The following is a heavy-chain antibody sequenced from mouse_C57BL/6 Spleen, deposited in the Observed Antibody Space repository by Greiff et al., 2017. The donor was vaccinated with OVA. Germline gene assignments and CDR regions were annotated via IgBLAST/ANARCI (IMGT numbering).Heavy chain of an antibody. CDR2: IDPEDGDT. J-gene: IGHJ1*03. CDR3: TTLGNFLYWYFDV. D-gene: IGHD2-1*01. V-gene: IGHV14-1*01. CDR1: GFNIKDYY. Sequence: EVKLMESGAELVRPGASVKLSCTASGFNIKDYYMHWVKQRPEQGLEWIGRIDPEDGDTEYAPKFQGKATMTAYTSSNTAYLQLSSLTSEDTAVYYCTTLGNFLYWYFDVGGTGTTVTVSA.